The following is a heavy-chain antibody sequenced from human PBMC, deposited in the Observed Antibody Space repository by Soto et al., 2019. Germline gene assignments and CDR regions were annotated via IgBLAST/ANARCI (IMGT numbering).Heavy chain of an antibody. D-gene: IGHD3-3*02. CDR3: ARDGVIATSVGYYYYGMDV. Sequence: PSETLSLTSAVSGYSISSGYYWGWIRQPPGKGLEWIGSIYHSGSTYYNPSLKSRVTISVDTSKNQFSLKLSSVTAADTAVYYCARDGVIATSVGYYYYGMDVWGQGTTVTVSS. J-gene: IGHJ6*02. CDR2: IYHSGST. CDR1: GYSISSGYY. V-gene: IGHV4-38-2*02.